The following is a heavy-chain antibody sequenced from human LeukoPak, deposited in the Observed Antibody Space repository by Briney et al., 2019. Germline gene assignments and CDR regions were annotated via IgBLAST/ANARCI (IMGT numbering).Heavy chain of an antibody. CDR1: GFTFSNAW. J-gene: IGHJ4*02. Sequence: PGGSLRLSCAASGFTFSNAWMSWVRQAPGKGLEWVSTISASGMSIYYADSVKGRFTMSRDNSKNTLYVQVNSRRAEDTAVYYCANPLAYCTNGVCPRLWGQGTLVTVSS. CDR3: ANPLAYCTNGVCPRL. V-gene: IGHV3-23*01. CDR2: ISASGMSI. D-gene: IGHD2-8*01.